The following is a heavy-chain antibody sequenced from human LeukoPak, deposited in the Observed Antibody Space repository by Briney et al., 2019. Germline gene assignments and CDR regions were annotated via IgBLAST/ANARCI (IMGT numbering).Heavy chain of an antibody. J-gene: IGHJ4*02. D-gene: IGHD6-19*01. CDR2: ISGSGGST. CDR3: AKDSQPAGTHFDY. CDR1: GFTFSDYC. V-gene: IGHV3-23*01. Sequence: PGGSLRLSCAASGFTFSDYCMNWIRQAPGKGLEWVSAISGSGGSTYYADSVKGRFTISRDNSKNTLYLQMNSLRAEDTAVYYCAKDSQPAGTHFDYWGQGTLVTVSS.